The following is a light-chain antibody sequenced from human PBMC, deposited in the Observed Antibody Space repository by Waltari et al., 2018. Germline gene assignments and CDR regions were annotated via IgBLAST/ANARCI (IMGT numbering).Light chain of an antibody. CDR3: QQSKSVPYT. CDR1: QNITPS. CDR2: TMT. V-gene: IGKV1-39*01. Sequence: DIQMTQSPSSLSASVGDRVTITCRASQNITPSLNWFQQKPGRVPQLLIYTMTNLRGGVPSRFSGGGSGTEFTLNIANVQPDDFATYYCQQSKSVPYTFAQGDQIGDQ. J-gene: IGKJ2*01.